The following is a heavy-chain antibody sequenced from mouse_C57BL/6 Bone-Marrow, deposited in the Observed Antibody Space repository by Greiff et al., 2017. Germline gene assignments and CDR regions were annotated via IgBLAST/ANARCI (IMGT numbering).Heavy chain of an antibody. CDR3: ARGIWYFDV. V-gene: IGHV5-16*01. CDR2: INSDGSST. Sequence: EVMLVESEGGLVQPGSSMKLSCTASGFTFSDYYMAWVRQVPEKGLEWVANINSDGSSTYYLDSLKSRFIIARDNAKNILYLQMSSLKSEDTATYYCARGIWYFDVWGTGTTVTVSS. J-gene: IGHJ1*03. CDR1: GFTFSDYY.